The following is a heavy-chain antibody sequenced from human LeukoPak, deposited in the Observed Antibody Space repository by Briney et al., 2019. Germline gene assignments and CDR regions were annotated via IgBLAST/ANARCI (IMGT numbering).Heavy chain of an antibody. V-gene: IGHV4-39*02. CDR1: GRSIFSNTLH. Sequence: KPSDTLSLTCSVSGRSIFSNTLHWPRVRQPPGEGLEWCVTVYYTGGTYYNESPNSRVTISVDQSKNHFSLKLRSVAAADAAVYYCSRLPGGVVHPYPWGQGTLVTVSS. J-gene: IGHJ5*02. CDR2: VYYTGGT. CDR3: SRLPGGVVHPYP. D-gene: IGHD2-15*01.